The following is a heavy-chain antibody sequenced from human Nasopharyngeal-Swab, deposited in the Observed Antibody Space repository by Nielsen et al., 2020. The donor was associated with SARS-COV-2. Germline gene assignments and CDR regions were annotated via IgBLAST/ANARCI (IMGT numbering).Heavy chain of an antibody. Sequence: ASVKVSCKASGYTFTSYYMHWVRQAPGQGLEWMGIINPSGGSTSYAQKFQGRVTMTEDTSTDTAYMELSSLRSEDTAVYYCATDDHYDSRGLDYWGQGTLVTVSS. V-gene: IGHV1-46*01. CDR2: INPSGGST. CDR1: GYTFTSYY. J-gene: IGHJ4*02. D-gene: IGHD3-22*01. CDR3: ATDDHYDSRGLDY.